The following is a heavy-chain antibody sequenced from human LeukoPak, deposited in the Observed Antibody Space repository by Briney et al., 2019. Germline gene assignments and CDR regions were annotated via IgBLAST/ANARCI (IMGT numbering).Heavy chain of an antibody. V-gene: IGHV3-15*01. D-gene: IGHD4/OR15-4a*01. Sequence: PGGSLRLSCAASGFTFSSYSMNWVRQAPGKGLEWVGRIKSKTDGGTTDYAAPVKGRFTISRDDSKNTLYLQMDSLKTEDTAVYYCTTYGGYYYYGMDVWGQGTTVTVSS. CDR1: GFTFSSYS. CDR3: TTYGGYYYYGMDV. CDR2: IKSKTDGGTT. J-gene: IGHJ6*02.